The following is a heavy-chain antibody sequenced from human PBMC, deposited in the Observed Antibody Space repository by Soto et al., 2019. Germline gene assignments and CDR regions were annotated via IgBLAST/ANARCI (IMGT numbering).Heavy chain of an antibody. CDR3: ARTRVGASWFEP. CDR2: IIPIFGTA. Sequence: GASVKVSCKASGGTFSSYAISWVRQAPGQVLEWMGGIIPIFGTANYAQKFQGRVTITADESTSTAYMELSSLRSEDTAVYYCARTRVGASWFEPWGQGTMVTVSS. CDR1: GGTFSSYA. J-gene: IGHJ5*02. V-gene: IGHV1-69*13. D-gene: IGHD1-26*01.